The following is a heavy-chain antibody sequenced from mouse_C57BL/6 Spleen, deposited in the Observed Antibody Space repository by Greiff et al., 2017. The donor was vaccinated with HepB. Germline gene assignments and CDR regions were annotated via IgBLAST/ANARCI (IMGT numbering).Heavy chain of an antibody. CDR3: ARAYGSSSLFAY. V-gene: IGHV5-4*03. D-gene: IGHD1-1*01. CDR1: GFTFSSYA. J-gene: IGHJ3*01. CDR2: ISDGGSYT. Sequence: EVMLVESGGGLVKPGGSLKLSCAASGFTFSSYAMSWVRQTPEKRLEWVATISDGGSYTYYPDNVKGRFTISRDNAKNNLYLQMSHLKSEDTAMYYCARAYGSSSLFAYWGQGTLVTVSA.